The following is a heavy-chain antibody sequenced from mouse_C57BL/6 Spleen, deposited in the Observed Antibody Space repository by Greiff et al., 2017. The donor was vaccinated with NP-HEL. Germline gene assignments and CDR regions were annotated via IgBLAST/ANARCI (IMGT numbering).Heavy chain of an antibody. Sequence: VQLKESGPELVKPGASVKISCKASGYTFTDYYMNWVKQSHGKSLEWIGDINPNNGGTSYNQKFKGKATLTVDKSSSTAYMELRSLTSEDSAVYYCARWGLHDYSPFDYWGQGTTLTVSS. V-gene: IGHV1-26*01. CDR3: ARWGLHDYSPFDY. D-gene: IGHD2-4*01. CDR1: GYTFTDYY. CDR2: INPNNGGT. J-gene: IGHJ2*01.